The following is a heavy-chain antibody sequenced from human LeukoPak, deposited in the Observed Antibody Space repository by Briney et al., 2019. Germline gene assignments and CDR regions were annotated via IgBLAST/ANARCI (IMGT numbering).Heavy chain of an antibody. CDR1: GFTFSSYA. Sequence: AGGSLRLSCAASGFTFSSYAMHWVRQAPGKGLEWVSFIIGRGGSTYYADSEKGRFTISRDNSKNTLYLQMNSLRAEDTAVYYCAKSHIVVVPAAYKRSNDAFDIWGQGTMVTVSS. CDR2: IIGRGGST. J-gene: IGHJ3*02. D-gene: IGHD2-2*01. V-gene: IGHV3-23*01. CDR3: AKSHIVVVPAAYKRSNDAFDI.